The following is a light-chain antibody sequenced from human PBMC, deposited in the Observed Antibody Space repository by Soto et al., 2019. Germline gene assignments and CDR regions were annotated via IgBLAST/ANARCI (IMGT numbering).Light chain of an antibody. Sequence: EIVLTQSPGTLSLSPGERATLSCRASQSVRSSYLAWYQQKLGQAPRLLIYGASSRATGIPDRFSGSGSGTDFTLTISRLEPEDFAVYYCQQYGSSPYTFGQGTKLAIK. CDR2: GAS. CDR3: QQYGSSPYT. CDR1: QSVRSSY. V-gene: IGKV3-20*01. J-gene: IGKJ2*01.